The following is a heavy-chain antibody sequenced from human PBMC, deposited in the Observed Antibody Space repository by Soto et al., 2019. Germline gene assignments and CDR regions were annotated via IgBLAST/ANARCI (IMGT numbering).Heavy chain of an antibody. V-gene: IGHV1-69*06. CDR2: ILPMYRKT. CDR3: ARVVQLGSNYAMDV. J-gene: IGHJ6*02. CDR1: GATLSDYG. D-gene: IGHD1-1*01. Sequence: QVRLAQSGAEVRSPGSSVRVSCKASGATLSDYGITWVRKAPRQGLEWVGAILPMYRKTNYAQKFQGRVTIIADKSPDTVYLELSRPRSDDTAIYFCARVVQLGSNYAMDVWGQGTTVVVSS.